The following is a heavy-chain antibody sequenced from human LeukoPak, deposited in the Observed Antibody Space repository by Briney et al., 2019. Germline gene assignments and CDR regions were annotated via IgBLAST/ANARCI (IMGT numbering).Heavy chain of an antibody. D-gene: IGHD3-3*01. CDR3: ARDKTIFGGGAFDI. CDR1: GFTFSSYG. CDR2: IWYDGSNK. J-gene: IGHJ3*02. Sequence: GRSLRLSCAATGFTFSSYGMHWVRQAPGKGLEWVAVIWYDGSNKYYADSVKGRFTISRDNSKNTLYLQMNSLRAEDTAVYYCARDKTIFGGGAFDIWGQGTMVTVSS. V-gene: IGHV3-33*01.